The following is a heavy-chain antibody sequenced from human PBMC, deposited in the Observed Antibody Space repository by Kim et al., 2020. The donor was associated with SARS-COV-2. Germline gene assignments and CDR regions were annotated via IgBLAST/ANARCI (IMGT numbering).Heavy chain of an antibody. CDR3: ATYYYDSSGYCY. Sequence: SETLSLTCTVSGGSISSSSYYWGWIRQPPGKGLEWIGSIYYSGSTYYNPSLKSRVTISVDTSKNQFSLKLSSVTAADTAVYYCATYYYDSSGYCYWGQGTLVTVSS. CDR2: IYYSGST. D-gene: IGHD3-22*01. CDR1: GGSISSSSYY. V-gene: IGHV4-39*07. J-gene: IGHJ4*02.